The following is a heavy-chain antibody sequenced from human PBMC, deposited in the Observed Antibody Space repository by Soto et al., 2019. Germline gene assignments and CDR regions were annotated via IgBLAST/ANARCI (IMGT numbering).Heavy chain of an antibody. D-gene: IGHD6-19*01. CDR3: ARPLGWRDAFDI. J-gene: IGHJ3*02. Sequence: EVQLVESGGDLVQPGGSLRLSCAASGFTFSTYWMSWVRQAPGKGLEWVANIKQDGSEKYYVDSVKGRFTISRDNAKNSLYLQMNSLRVEDTAMYYCARPLGWRDAFDIWGQGTMVNVSS. V-gene: IGHV3-7*01. CDR2: IKQDGSEK. CDR1: GFTFSTYW.